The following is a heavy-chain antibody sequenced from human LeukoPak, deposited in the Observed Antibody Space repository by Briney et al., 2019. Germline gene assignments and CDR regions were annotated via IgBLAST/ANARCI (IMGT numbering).Heavy chain of an antibody. Sequence: PGGSLRLSCAASGFTFSSAWMSWVRQAPGQGLEWLGRIKTKTDGGTTDYAAPVKGRFTISRDDSKDTLYLQMNSLKSDDTAVYYCANIFGGNSHRSDYWGQGTLVTVPS. J-gene: IGHJ4*02. CDR3: ANIFGGNSHRSDY. V-gene: IGHV3-15*01. CDR1: GFTFSSAW. CDR2: IKTKTDGGTT. D-gene: IGHD4-23*01.